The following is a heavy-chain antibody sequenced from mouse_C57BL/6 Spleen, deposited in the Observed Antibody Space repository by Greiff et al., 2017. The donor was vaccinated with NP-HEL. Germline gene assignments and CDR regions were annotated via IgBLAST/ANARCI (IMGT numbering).Heavy chain of an antibody. CDR3: ARVWSRAMDY. Sequence: QGQLQQPGAELVMPGASVKLSCKASGYTFTSYWMHWVKQRPGQGLEWIGEIDPSDSYTNYNQKFKGKSTLTVDKSSSTAYMQLSSLTSEDSAVYYCARVWSRAMDYWGQGTSVTVSS. J-gene: IGHJ4*01. D-gene: IGHD1-1*02. CDR1: GYTFTSYW. CDR2: IDPSDSYT. V-gene: IGHV1-69*01.